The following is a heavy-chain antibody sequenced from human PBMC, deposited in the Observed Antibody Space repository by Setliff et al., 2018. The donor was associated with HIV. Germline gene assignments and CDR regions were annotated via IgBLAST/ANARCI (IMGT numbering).Heavy chain of an antibody. Sequence: SVKVSCKASGDTLSIHPISWVRQAPGRGLDWMGGIIPAFGTANYAQKFQGRVTITTDESTTTVFMELTGLRSDDTAVYYCARGWSEGTTVVQVEYFHHWGQGTLVTVSS. CDR3: ARGWSEGTTVVQVEYFHH. CDR1: GDTLSIHP. J-gene: IGHJ1*01. D-gene: IGHD3-10*01. CDR2: IIPAFGTA. V-gene: IGHV1-69*05.